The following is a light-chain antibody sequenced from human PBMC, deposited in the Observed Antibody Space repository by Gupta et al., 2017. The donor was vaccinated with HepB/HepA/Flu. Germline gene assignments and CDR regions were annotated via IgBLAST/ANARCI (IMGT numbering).Light chain of an antibody. CDR3: QTWGYNIWV. CDR2: FNSDGSH. J-gene: IGLJ3*02. V-gene: IGLV4-69*01. Sequence: QLVLTHSPSASASLGASVNLTCTLSSGHSSYAIAWHQQQPEKGPRYMLKFNSDGSHTKGDAVPVRFSGSGSAAELYLTMSRLEYEAEDDYYCQTWGYNIWVFGGGTKLTGL. CDR1: SGHSSYA.